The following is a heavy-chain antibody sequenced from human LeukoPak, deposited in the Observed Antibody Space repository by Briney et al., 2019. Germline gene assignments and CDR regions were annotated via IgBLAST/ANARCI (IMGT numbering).Heavy chain of an antibody. D-gene: IGHD1-26*01. Sequence: GPLILSCAASGFTFSTYAMSWVRQAPGKGLEWVSSISVGGGGTYYADSVKGRFTISRDNSKNTLFLQMNSLRADDTAVYYCANNMGRYYFDYWGQGTLVTVSS. J-gene: IGHJ4*02. CDR1: GFTFSTYA. CDR2: ISVGGGGT. V-gene: IGHV3-23*01. CDR3: ANNMGRYYFDY.